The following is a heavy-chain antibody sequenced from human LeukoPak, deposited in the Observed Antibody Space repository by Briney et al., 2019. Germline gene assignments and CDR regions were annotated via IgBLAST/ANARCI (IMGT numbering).Heavy chain of an antibody. CDR3: AKDIRTRGNSYGYSLDY. D-gene: IGHD5-18*01. J-gene: IGHJ4*02. V-gene: IGHV3-9*01. CDR1: GFTFDDYA. CDR2: INWNSGSI. Sequence: GRSLRLSCAASGFTFDDYAMHWVRQAPGKGLEWVSGINWNSGSIGYADSVKGRFTISRDNSKNSLYLQMNSLRTEDTALYYCAKDIRTRGNSYGYSLDYWGQGTLVTVSS.